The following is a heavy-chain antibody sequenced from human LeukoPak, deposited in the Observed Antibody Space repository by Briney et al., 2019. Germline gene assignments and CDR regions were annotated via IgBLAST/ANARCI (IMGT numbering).Heavy chain of an antibody. CDR2: IYSSGST. D-gene: IGHD1-1*01. Sequence: PSETLSLTCTVSGGSISSYYWSWIRQPAGKGLEWIGRIYSSGSTNYNPSVKSRVAMSVDTSKNQFSLKLSSVTAADTAVYYCARDGHNWNDADAFDVWGQGTMVTVSS. V-gene: IGHV4-4*07. J-gene: IGHJ3*01. CDR1: GGSISSYY. CDR3: ARDGHNWNDADAFDV.